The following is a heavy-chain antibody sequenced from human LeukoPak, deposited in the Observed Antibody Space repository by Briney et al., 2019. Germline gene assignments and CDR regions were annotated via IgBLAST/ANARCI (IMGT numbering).Heavy chain of an antibody. J-gene: IGHJ5*02. D-gene: IGHD3-10*01. CDR1: GRSISSTSYH. CDR2: VYYTGSA. CDR3: ARYASGSYYWFDP. Sequence: SETLSLTRTVSGRSISSTSYHWAWIRQPPGKGLEWIATVYYTGSAYYNPSLKSRVTISVDTSKSQFSLKLSSVTTADTALYYCARYASGSYYWFDPWGQGTLVTVSS. V-gene: IGHV4-39*01.